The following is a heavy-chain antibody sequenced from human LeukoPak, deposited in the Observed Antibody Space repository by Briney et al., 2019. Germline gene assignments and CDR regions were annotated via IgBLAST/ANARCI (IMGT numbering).Heavy chain of an antibody. CDR2: IKQDGSEK. D-gene: IGHD4-11*01. V-gene: IGHV3-7*03. CDR3: ARYDYSNYVGYYDH. Sequence: SGGSLRLSCAASGLTFSSYWMNWVRQAPGKGLEWVANIKQDGSEKYYVDSVKGRFTISRDNAKNSLYLQMNSLRAEDTALYYCARYDYSNYVGYYDHWGQGTLVTVSP. J-gene: IGHJ4*02. CDR1: GLTFSSYW.